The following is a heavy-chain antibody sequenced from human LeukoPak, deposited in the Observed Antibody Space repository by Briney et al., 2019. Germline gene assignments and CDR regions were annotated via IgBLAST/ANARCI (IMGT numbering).Heavy chain of an antibody. D-gene: IGHD6-13*01. CDR2: MNPNSGNT. V-gene: IGHV1-8*03. Sequence: ASVKVSCKSSGYTFTSYDINWVRQATGQGLEWMGWMNPNSGNTGYAQKFQGRVTITRNTSISTAYMELSSLRSEDTAVYYCARGGIAAARYYFYYWGQGTLVTVSS. CDR1: GYTFTSYD. J-gene: IGHJ4*02. CDR3: ARGGIAAARYYFYY.